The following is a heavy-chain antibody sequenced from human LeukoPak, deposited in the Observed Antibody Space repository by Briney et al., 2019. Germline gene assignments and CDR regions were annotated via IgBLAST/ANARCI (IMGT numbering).Heavy chain of an antibody. V-gene: IGHV3-33*05. CDR3: ARESVRGDAFDI. J-gene: IGHJ3*02. CDR1: GFTFSSYG. Sequence: GGSLRLSCAASGFTFSSYGMHWVRQAPGKGLEWVAVISYDGSNKYYADSVKGRFTISRDNSKNTLYLQMNSLRAEDTAVYYCARESVRGDAFDIWGQGTMVTVSS. CDR2: ISYDGSNK.